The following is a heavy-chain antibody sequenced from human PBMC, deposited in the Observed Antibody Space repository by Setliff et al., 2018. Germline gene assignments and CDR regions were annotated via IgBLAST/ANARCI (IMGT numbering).Heavy chain of an antibody. CDR2: INHSGSS. Sequence: SETLSLTCADYGGSFSGYYWTWIRQPPGKGLEWIGEINHSGSSNYNPSLKSRVTISVDTSKNQFSLNLSSVTAADTAVYYCARGPRYSGSYYVNYWGQGTLVTVSS. J-gene: IGHJ4*02. CDR3: ARGPRYSGSYYVNY. V-gene: IGHV4-34*01. CDR1: GGSFSGYY. D-gene: IGHD1-26*01.